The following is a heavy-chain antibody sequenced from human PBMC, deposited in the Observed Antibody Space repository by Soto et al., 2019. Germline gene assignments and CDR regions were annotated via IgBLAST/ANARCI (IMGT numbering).Heavy chain of an antibody. V-gene: IGHV3-21*01. CDR1: GFTFSSYS. J-gene: IGHJ6*02. Sequence: GGSLRLSCAASGFTFSSYSMNWVRQAPGKGLEWVSSISSSSSYIYYADSVKGRFTISRDNAKNSLYLQMNSLRAEDTAVYYWARAANYYGSGSSTYYYYYGMDVWGQGTTVTVSS. CDR2: ISSSSSYI. CDR3: ARAANYYGSGSSTYYYYYGMDV. D-gene: IGHD3-10*01.